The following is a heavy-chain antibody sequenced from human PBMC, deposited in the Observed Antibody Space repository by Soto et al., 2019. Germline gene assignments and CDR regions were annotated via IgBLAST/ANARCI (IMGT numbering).Heavy chain of an antibody. J-gene: IGHJ5*02. CDR2: TYHSGTP. CDR3: ARETSCDYVGYFDP. D-gene: IGHD4-17*01. CDR1: GATISTGGYS. V-gene: IGHV4-30-2*01. Sequence: QLQLQESGSRLVKSSETLSLTCAVSGATISTGGYSWAWIRQPPGKHLGWIGHTYHSGTPYYNPSLRSRVIISVDSSKDQFSLKLSSDTAADTAVYYCARETSCDYVGYFDPCGHGTLVTVSS.